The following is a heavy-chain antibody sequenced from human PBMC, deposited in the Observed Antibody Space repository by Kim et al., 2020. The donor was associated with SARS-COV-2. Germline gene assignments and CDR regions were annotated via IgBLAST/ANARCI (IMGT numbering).Heavy chain of an antibody. D-gene: IGHD6-19*01. CDR2: VYTSGTT. V-gene: IGHV4-4*07. J-gene: IGHJ5*02. CDR1: GGSISGYF. Sequence: SETLSLTCTVSGGSISGYFWSWIRQPAGKGLEWIGRVYTSGTTNYNPSLKSRVTMSVDTSRNQFSLNLDSVTAADTAVYYCARGRMAVTGGGFDPWGQGT. CDR3: ARGRMAVTGGGFDP.